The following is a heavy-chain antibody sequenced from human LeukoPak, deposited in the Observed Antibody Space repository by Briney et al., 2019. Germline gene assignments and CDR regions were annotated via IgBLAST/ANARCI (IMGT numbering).Heavy chain of an antibody. V-gene: IGHV1-2*02. J-gene: IGHJ4*02. CDR2: INPNSGGT. Sequence: ASVKVSCKASGYTFTGYYMHWVRQAPGQGLEWMGWINPNSGGTNYAQKFQGRVTMTRDTSISTAYMELSRLRSDDTAVYYCAGSASQSQPDFDYWGQGTLVTVSS. CDR1: GYTFTGYY. CDR3: AGSASQSQPDFDY. D-gene: IGHD2-2*01.